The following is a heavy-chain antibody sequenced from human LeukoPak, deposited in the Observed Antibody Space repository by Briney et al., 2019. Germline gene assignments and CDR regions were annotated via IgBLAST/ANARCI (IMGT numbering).Heavy chain of an antibody. V-gene: IGHV3-48*04. Sequence: GGSLRLPCAASGFTFSSYSMNWVRQAPGKGLEWVSYISSSSSTIYYADSVKGRFTISRDNAKNSLYLQMNSLRAEDTAVYYCARDGFHDAFDIWGRGTMVTVSS. CDR1: GFTFSSYS. D-gene: IGHD3-10*01. J-gene: IGHJ3*02. CDR2: ISSSSSTI. CDR3: ARDGFHDAFDI.